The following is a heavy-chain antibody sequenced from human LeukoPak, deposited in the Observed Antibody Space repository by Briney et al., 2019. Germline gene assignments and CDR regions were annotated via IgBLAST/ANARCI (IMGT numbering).Heavy chain of an antibody. Sequence: ASVKVSCKASGYTFTGYYMHWVRQAPGQGLEWMGWINPNSGGTNYAQKFQGRVNMTRDTSISTAYMGLSRLRSDDTAVYYCARALGPELLNYYYYMDVWGKGTTVTVSS. J-gene: IGHJ6*03. D-gene: IGHD1-26*01. CDR3: ARALGPELLNYYYYMDV. CDR1: GYTFTGYY. CDR2: INPNSGGT. V-gene: IGHV1-2*02.